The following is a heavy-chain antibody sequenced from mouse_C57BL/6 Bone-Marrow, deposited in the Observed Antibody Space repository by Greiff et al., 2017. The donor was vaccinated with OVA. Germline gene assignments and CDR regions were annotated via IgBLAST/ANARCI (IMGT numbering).Heavy chain of an antibody. CDR3: ARRDSGTKDYFDY. D-gene: IGHD3-3*01. CDR1: GYTFTSYW. Sequence: QVQLQQPGAELVMPGASVKLSCKASGYTFTSYWMHWVKQRPGQGLEWIGEIDPSDSYTNYNQKFKGKSTLTVDKSSSTAYMQLSSLTSEDSAVYYCARRDSGTKDYFDYWGQGTTLTVSS. CDR2: IDPSDSYT. V-gene: IGHV1-69*01. J-gene: IGHJ2*01.